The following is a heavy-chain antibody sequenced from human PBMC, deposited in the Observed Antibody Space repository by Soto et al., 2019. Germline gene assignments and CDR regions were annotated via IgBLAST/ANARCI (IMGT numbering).Heavy chain of an antibody. CDR1: GFSFSTYA. CDR3: AKDKDYDRSAYYGYYFSGMDV. D-gene: IGHD3-22*01. V-gene: IGHV3-23*01. J-gene: IGHJ6*02. CDR2: NSGGGDTT. Sequence: VGSLRLSCAASGFSFSTYAMSWVRQAPGKGLEWVSSNSGGGDTTYYADSVKGRFTISRDNSKNTLYLVMISLRAEDTAVYYCAKDKDYDRSAYYGYYFSGMDVWGQGTTVTVS.